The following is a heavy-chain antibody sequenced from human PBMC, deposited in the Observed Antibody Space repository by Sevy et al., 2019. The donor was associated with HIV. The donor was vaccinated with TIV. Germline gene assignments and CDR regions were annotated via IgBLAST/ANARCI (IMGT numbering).Heavy chain of an antibody. V-gene: IGHV4-39*01. D-gene: IGHD1-1*01. CDR2: IYYTGST. J-gene: IGHJ6*02. CDR1: GGSISSSSYY. CDR3: ARPEGLQLNYAMDV. Sequence: WETLSLTCTVSGGSISSSSYYWNWIRQPPAKGLEWIGSIYYTGSTYYKPSLKSRVTISKDTSKNQFSLKLTSVTDAVTAVYYCARPEGLQLNYAMDVWGQGTTVTVSS.